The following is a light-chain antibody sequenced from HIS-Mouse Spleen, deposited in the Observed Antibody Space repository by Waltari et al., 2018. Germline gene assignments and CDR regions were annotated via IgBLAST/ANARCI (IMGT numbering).Light chain of an antibody. Sequence: QSALTQPASVSGSPGQSITISCTGTSSDVGGYTYVSWYQQHPGKAPKLMIYDVSNRPSGVSNRFSGSKSGNTAYLTISGLQAEDEADYYCSSYTSSSTYVFGTGTKVTVL. V-gene: IGLV2-14*03. CDR1: SSDVGGYTY. CDR2: DVS. CDR3: SSYTSSSTYV. J-gene: IGLJ1*01.